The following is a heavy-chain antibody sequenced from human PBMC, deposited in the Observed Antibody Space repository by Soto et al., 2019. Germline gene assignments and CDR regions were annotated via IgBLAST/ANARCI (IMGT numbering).Heavy chain of an antibody. CDR1: GLTFSSYW. J-gene: IGHJ4*02. V-gene: IGHV3-74*01. CDR2: INSDGSST. CDR3: ARARRDGYNLFDY. D-gene: IGHD5-12*01. Sequence: GGSLRLSGAASGLTFSSYWMHWVRQAPGKGLVWVSRINSDGSSTSYADSVKGRFTISRDNAKNTLYLQMNSLRAEDTAVYYCARARRDGYNLFDYWGQGTLVTVS.